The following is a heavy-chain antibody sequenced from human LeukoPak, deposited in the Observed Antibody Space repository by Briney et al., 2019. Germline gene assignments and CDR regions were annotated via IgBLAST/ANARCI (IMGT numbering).Heavy chain of an antibody. J-gene: IGHJ6*02. CDR2: IIPILGIA. V-gene: IGHV1-69*04. CDR3: ARAYYDSTDYYYYGMDV. D-gene: IGHD3-22*01. CDR1: GGTFSSYA. Sequence: ASVKVSCKASGGTFSSYAISWVRQAPGQGLEWMGRIIPILGIANYAQKFQGRVTITADKSTSTAYMELSSLRSEDTAVYYCARAYYDSTDYYYYGMDVWGQGTTVTVSS.